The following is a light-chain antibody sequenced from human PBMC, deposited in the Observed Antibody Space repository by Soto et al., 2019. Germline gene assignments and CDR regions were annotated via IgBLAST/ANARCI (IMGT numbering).Light chain of an antibody. Sequence: EIVLTQSPATLSLSPGERATLSCRASQSVSSYLAWHQQKPGQTPRLLIYDASNRATGIPARFSGSGSGTDFTLTISRVEPEDFAVYYCQQYGSSPLTFGGGTKVDIK. CDR3: QQYGSSPLT. CDR2: DAS. V-gene: IGKV3-11*01. CDR1: QSVSSY. J-gene: IGKJ4*01.